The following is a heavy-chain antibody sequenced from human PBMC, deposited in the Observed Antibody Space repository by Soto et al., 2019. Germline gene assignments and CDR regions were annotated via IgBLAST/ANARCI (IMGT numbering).Heavy chain of an antibody. D-gene: IGHD4-4*01. Sequence: EVQLMESGGGLVQPGGSLRLSCRGSGFTFGHYEMSWFRQSPGKGLEGVSYISSTGETKKYADLAKGRFTASRDNAKNSLYLQMNTLRDEDTAVYYCARGPGDYSIGGGFFDDWGQGTQVTVSA. J-gene: IGHJ4*02. CDR2: ISSTGETK. CDR3: ARGPGDYSIGGGFFDD. V-gene: IGHV3-48*03. CDR1: GFTFGHYE.